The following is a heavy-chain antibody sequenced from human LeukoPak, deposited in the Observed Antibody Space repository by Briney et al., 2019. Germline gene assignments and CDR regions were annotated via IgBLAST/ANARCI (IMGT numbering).Heavy chain of an antibody. CDR2: ISSSSSDI. J-gene: IGHJ4*02. V-gene: IGHV3-21*01. D-gene: IGHD3-22*01. CDR3: ARRPYYYDSRAPPDY. CDR1: GFTFSSYS. Sequence: GGSLRLSCAASGFTFSSYSMNWVRQAPGKGLEWVASISSSSSDIYYADSVKGRFTISRDNAKNSLYLQMNSLRAEDTAVYYCARRPYYYDSRAPPDYWGQGTLVTVSS.